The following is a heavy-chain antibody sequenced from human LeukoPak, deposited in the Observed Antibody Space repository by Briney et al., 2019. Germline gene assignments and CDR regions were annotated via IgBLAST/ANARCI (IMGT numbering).Heavy chain of an antibody. CDR1: GFTFSNYA. D-gene: IGHD2-2*01. V-gene: IGHV3-30*04. CDR2: ISYDGSNK. Sequence: GGSLRLSCAASGFTFSNYAMHWVRQAPGKGLEWVAVISYDGSNKYYAESVKGRSTISRDNSNNMLYLQMNSLRAEDTAIYYCAKSMAGYCDSTIDNWGQGTLVTVSS. J-gene: IGHJ4*02. CDR3: AKSMAGYCDSTIDN.